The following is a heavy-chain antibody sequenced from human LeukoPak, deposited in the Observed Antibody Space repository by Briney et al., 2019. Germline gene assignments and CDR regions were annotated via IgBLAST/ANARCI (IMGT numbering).Heavy chain of an antibody. Sequence: GALRLSCAASAFHFRSYAMSWVRQAPGKGLEWVSVISGSADTTYYADSVKGRFTISRDNSIHTLYLQMNSLRAEDTAVYYCSKLTGITVAGIAFDIWGQGTMVTVSS. J-gene: IGHJ3*02. CDR1: AFHFRSYA. CDR2: ISGSADTT. V-gene: IGHV3-23*01. CDR3: SKLTGITVAGIAFDI. D-gene: IGHD6-19*01.